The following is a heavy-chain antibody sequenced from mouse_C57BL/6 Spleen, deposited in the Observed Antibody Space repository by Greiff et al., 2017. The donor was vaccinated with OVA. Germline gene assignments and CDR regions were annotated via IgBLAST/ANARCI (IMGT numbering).Heavy chain of an antibody. J-gene: IGHJ2*01. V-gene: IGHV1-61*01. Sequence: VKLMEPGAELVRPGSSVKLSCKASGYTFTSYWMDWVKQRPGQGLEWIGNIYPSDSETHYNQKFKDKATLTVDKSSSTAYMQLSSLTSEDSAVYYCARFYDYFDYWGQGTTLTVSS. CDR3: ARFYDYFDY. CDR1: GYTFTSYW. D-gene: IGHD2-3*01. CDR2: IYPSDSET.